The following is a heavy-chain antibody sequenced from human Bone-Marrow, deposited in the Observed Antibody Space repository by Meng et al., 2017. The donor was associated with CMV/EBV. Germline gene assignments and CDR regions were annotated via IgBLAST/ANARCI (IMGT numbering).Heavy chain of an antibody. J-gene: IGHJ3*02. CDR2: INSDGSST. CDR3: ARDDFAI. CDR1: GFIFNNYW. V-gene: IGHV3-74*03. Sequence: GESLKISCAVSGFIFNNYWMHWVRQAPGKGLVWVSRINSDGSSTTYADSVKGRFTISRDNAKKMLYLQMNSLRVEDTAVYYCARDDFAIWGQGPRVTCSS.